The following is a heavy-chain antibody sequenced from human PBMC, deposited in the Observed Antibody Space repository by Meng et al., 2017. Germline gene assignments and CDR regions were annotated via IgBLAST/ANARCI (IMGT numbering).Heavy chain of an antibody. CDR2: AYYRSKWYH. Sequence: QLQQSGPGLVKPSQTLSLICAISGDSVSSNSAAWNWIRQPPSRGLEWLGRAYYRSKWYHDYAESVKSRISIDPDTSKNQFSLQLRSVTPEVSAVYYCARGSYSFDSWGQRTLVTVSS. CDR3: ARGSYSFDS. D-gene: IGHD1-26*01. J-gene: IGHJ4*02. CDR1: GDSVSSNSAA. V-gene: IGHV6-1*01.